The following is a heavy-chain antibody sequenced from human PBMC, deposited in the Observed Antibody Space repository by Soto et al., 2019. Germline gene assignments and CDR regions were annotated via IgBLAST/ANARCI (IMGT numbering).Heavy chain of an antibody. CDR3: AKDLTTVTTFYYYYGMDV. Sequence: GVSLRLSFAAPGFTFSSYCMHWVRQAPGKGLEWVAVISYDGSNKYYADSVKGRFTISRDNSKNTLYLQMNSLRAEDTAVYYCAKDLTTVTTFYYYYGMDVWGQGTTVTVSS. CDR2: ISYDGSNK. D-gene: IGHD4-17*01. V-gene: IGHV3-30*18. CDR1: GFTFSSYC. J-gene: IGHJ6*02.